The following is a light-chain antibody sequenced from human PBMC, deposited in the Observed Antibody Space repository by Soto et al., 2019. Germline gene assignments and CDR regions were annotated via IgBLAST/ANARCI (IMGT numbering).Light chain of an antibody. V-gene: IGKV4-1*01. CDR3: QQYYDAPQN. CDR1: QSVLYSSNNKNY. Sequence: DIVMTQSPDSLAVSLGERATINCKSSQSVLYSSNNKNYLAWYQQKPGQPPKLLIYWASTRESGVPDRFSGSGSGTDFTPTIRSLQAEDVAVYYCQQYYDAPQNFGQGTKVEIK. CDR2: WAS. J-gene: IGKJ1*01.